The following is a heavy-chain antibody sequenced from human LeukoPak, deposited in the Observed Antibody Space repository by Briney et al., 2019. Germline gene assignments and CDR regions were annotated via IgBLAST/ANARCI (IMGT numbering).Heavy chain of an antibody. Sequence: GGSLRLSCAASGFTFSSYAMSWVRQAPGKGLEWVSAISGSGGSTYYADSVKGRFTISRDNSKNTLYLQMNSLRAEDTAVYYCAKVVTMIVVVHPLDYWGQGTLVTVSS. D-gene: IGHD3-22*01. CDR3: AKVVTMIVVVHPLDY. CDR1: GFTFSSYA. CDR2: ISGSGGST. J-gene: IGHJ4*02. V-gene: IGHV3-23*01.